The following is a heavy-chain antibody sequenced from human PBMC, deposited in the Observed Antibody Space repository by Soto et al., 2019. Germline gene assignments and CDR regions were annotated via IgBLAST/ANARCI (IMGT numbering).Heavy chain of an antibody. CDR2: IYYSGST. CDR1: GGSISSGGYY. V-gene: IGHV4-31*03. D-gene: IGHD1-20*01. CDR3: ASNVRMGSITGTGGMIDAFDI. J-gene: IGHJ3*02. Sequence: SETLSLTCTVSGGSISSGGYYWSWIRQHPGKGLEWIGYIYYSGSTYYNPSLKSRVTISVDTSKNQFSLKLSSVTAADTAVYYCASNVRMGSITGTGGMIDAFDIWGQGTMVTVSS.